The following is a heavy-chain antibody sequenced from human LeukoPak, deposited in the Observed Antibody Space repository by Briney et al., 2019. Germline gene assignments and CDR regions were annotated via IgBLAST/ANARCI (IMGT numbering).Heavy chain of an antibody. CDR3: AKQDRVLRYFDWLLPFDY. CDR1: GFTFSSYA. J-gene: IGHJ4*02. CDR2: IGGSGGST. D-gene: IGHD3-9*01. V-gene: IGHV3-23*01. Sequence: GGSLRLSCAASGFTFSSYAMSWVRQAPGKGLEWVSAIGGSGGSTYYADSVKGRFTISRDNSKNTLYLQMNSLRAEDTAVFYCAKQDRVLRYFDWLLPFDYWSQGTLVTVSS.